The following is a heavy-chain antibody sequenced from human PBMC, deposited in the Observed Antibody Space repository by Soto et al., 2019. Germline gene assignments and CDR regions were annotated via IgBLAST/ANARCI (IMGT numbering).Heavy chain of an antibody. CDR1: GFTFSDYW. Sequence: GGSLRLSCAASGFTFSDYWIHWIHQPPGKGLVWVSRINSDGTDADYADSVKGRFTISRDNARNTLYLQMNSLRAEDTAVYYCTRDANSIDYWGQGTLVTVSS. J-gene: IGHJ4*02. CDR2: INSDGTDA. CDR3: TRDANSIDY. D-gene: IGHD1-1*01. V-gene: IGHV3-74*01.